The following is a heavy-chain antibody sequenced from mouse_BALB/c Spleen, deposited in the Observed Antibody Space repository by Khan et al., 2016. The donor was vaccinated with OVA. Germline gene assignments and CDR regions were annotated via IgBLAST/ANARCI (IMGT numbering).Heavy chain of an antibody. CDR3: ARGNFVGDTLAY. Sequence: QVQLKQSGAELARPGASVKLSCKASGYTFTDYYINWVKQRTGQGLEWIGEISPGSGDTYYNERFKGKATLTADKSSSTAYMQLSSLTSEASAVYFCARGNFVGDTLAYWCQGTLVTDS. J-gene: IGHJ3*01. CDR2: ISPGSGDT. V-gene: IGHV1-77*01. CDR1: GYTFTDYY.